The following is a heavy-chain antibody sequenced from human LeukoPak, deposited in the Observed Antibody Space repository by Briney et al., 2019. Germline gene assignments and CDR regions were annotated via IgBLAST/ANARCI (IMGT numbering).Heavy chain of an antibody. V-gene: IGHV3-7*01. D-gene: IGHD3-9*01. CDR1: GFTFSNYW. Sequence: GGSLRLSCEGSGFTFSNYWMGWVRQAPGKGLQWVANIKTDGSEKYYVDSVKGRFTISRDNAKNSLYLQMNSLRAEDTAVYYCARERDAISHPFDYWGQGTLVTVSS. J-gene: IGHJ4*02. CDR2: IKTDGSEK. CDR3: ARERDAISHPFDY.